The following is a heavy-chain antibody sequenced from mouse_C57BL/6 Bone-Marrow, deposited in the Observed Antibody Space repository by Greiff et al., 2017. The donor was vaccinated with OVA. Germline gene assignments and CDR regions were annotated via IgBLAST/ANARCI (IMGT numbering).Heavy chain of an antibody. CDR2: IDPSDSDT. CDR3: ARSEGETWFAY. CDR1: GYTFTSYW. Sequence: VQLQQSGAELVRPGSSVKLSCKASGYTFTSYWMHWVKQRPIQGLEWIGNIDPSDSDTHYNQKFKDKATLTVDKSSSTAYMQLSSLTSEDSAVYYGARSEGETWFAYWGQGTLVTVSA. V-gene: IGHV1-52*01. J-gene: IGHJ3*01.